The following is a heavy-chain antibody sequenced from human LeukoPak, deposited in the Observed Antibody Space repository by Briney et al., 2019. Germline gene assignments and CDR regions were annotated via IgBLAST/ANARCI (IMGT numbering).Heavy chain of an antibody. D-gene: IGHD2-2*01. CDR2: ISSSSNTI. CDR3: ARDGGYCSSTSCQSFDY. J-gene: IGHJ4*02. V-gene: IGHV3-48*04. Sequence: GGSLRLSCAASGFTLSSYSMNWVRQAPGKGLEWVSYISSSSNTIYYADSVKGRFTISRDNAKNSLYLQMNSLRAEDTAVYYCARDGGYCSSTSCQSFDYWGQGTLVTVSS. CDR1: GFTLSSYS.